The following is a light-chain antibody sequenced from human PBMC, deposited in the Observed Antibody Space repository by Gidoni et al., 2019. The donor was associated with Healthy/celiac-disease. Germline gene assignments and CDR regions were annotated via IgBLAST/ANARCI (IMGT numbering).Light chain of an antibody. CDR3: QQRSNWPPMYT. Sequence: EIVLTQSPATLSLSPGERAPLSCRVSQSVSSYLAWYQQKPGQAPRLLIYDASNRATGIPARFSGSGSGTDFTLTISSLEPEGFAVYYCQQRSNWPPMYTFGQGTKLEIK. J-gene: IGKJ2*01. V-gene: IGKV3-11*01. CDR1: QSVSSY. CDR2: DAS.